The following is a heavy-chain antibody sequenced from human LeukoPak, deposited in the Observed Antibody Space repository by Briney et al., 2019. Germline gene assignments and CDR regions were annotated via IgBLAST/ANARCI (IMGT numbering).Heavy chain of an antibody. CDR2: IYYSGST. V-gene: IGHV4-31*03. CDR1: GGSISGDGYY. D-gene: IGHD1-26*01. Sequence: SETLSLTCTVSGGSISGDGYYWSWIRQHPGEGLEWIGYIYYSGSTYYNPSLKSRVTISIDTSKKHFSLKLSSVTAADTAVYYCARGDTGSYYYFDYWGQGTLVTVSS. J-gene: IGHJ4*02. CDR3: ARGDTGSYYYFDY.